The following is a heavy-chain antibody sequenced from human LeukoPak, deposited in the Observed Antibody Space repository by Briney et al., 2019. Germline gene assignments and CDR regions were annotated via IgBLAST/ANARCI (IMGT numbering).Heavy chain of an antibody. Sequence: GGSLRLSCAASGFTVSNKYMTWVRQAPGKGLEWVSLIYSDGRTYYADSVKGRCTISRDNSKNTLYLQMNSLRAEDTAVYYCAKDGGGYYPYYYYYMDVWGKGTTVTISS. J-gene: IGHJ6*03. CDR1: GFTVSNKY. V-gene: IGHV3-53*05. CDR3: AKDGGGYYPYYYYYMDV. D-gene: IGHD3-22*01. CDR2: IYSDGRT.